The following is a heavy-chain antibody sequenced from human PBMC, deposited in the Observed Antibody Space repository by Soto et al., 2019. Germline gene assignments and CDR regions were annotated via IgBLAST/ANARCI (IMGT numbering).Heavy chain of an antibody. CDR3: ARGSGIVALPGELEDVNYDY. J-gene: IGHJ4*02. Sequence: QVQLQQWGAGLVKPSETLSLSCAVYGQSFSGHSWAWIRQPPGKGLEWLGEINESGSTYYNPSFKSRVTISTDTSKNQFSLKLSSVSAADTAAYFCARGSGIVALPGELEDVNYDYWGQGTLVNVSS. D-gene: IGHD1-1*01. CDR1: GQSFSGHS. CDR2: INESGST. V-gene: IGHV4-34*01.